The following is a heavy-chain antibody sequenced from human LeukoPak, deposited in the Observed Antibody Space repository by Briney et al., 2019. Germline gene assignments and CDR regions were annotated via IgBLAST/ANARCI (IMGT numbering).Heavy chain of an antibody. D-gene: IGHD3-10*01. J-gene: IGHJ3*02. CDR3: VRDYGYAFDI. CDR2: ITSSSSTM. V-gene: IGHV3-48*01. Sequence: PGGSLRLSCAASGFTFNTYSMNWVRQAPGQGLEWVSYITSSSSTMFYADSVRGRFTISRDNAKNSLYLQMNSLRAEDTAVYYWVRDYGYAFDIWGQGTMVTVSS. CDR1: GFTFNTYS.